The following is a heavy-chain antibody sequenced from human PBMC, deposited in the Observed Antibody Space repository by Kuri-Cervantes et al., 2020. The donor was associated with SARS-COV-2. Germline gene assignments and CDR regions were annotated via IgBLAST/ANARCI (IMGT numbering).Heavy chain of an antibody. CDR3: TTEDSSGWHNWFDP. J-gene: IGHJ5*02. Sequence: GGSLRLSCAASGFTFSNAWMSWVRQAPGKGLEWVGRIKSKTDGGTTDYAAPVKGRFTISRDDSKNTLYLQMNSLKTEDTAVYYCTTEDSSGWHNWFDPWGQGTLVTVSS. V-gene: IGHV3-15*01. D-gene: IGHD6-19*01. CDR1: GFTFSNAW. CDR2: IKSKTDGGTT.